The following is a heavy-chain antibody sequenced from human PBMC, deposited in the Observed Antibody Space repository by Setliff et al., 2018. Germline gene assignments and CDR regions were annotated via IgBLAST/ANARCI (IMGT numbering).Heavy chain of an antibody. Sequence: ETLSLTCAVYGGSFSGYYWSWIRQPPGKGLEWIGEINHSGSTNYNPSLTSRVSISVDTSKNQFSLKLSSVTAADTAIYYCARGSTGIYDPWGQGILVTVSS. D-gene: IGHD1-1*01. CDR2: INHSGST. V-gene: IGHV4-34*01. CDR3: ARGSTGIYDP. CDR1: GGSFSGYY. J-gene: IGHJ5*02.